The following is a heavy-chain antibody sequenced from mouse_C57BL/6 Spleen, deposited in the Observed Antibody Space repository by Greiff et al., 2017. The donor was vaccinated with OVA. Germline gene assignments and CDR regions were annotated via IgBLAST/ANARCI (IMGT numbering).Heavy chain of an antibody. CDR3: ARIYYDYDRDWYFDV. J-gene: IGHJ1*03. V-gene: IGHV1-53*01. D-gene: IGHD2-4*01. Sequence: QVQLQQPGTELVKPGASVKLSCKASGYTFTSYWMHWVKQRPGQGLEWIGNINPSNGGTNNNEKFKSKATLTVDKSSSTAYMQLSSLTSEDSAVYYCARIYYDYDRDWYFDVWGTGTTVTVSS. CDR1: GYTFTSYW. CDR2: INPSNGGT.